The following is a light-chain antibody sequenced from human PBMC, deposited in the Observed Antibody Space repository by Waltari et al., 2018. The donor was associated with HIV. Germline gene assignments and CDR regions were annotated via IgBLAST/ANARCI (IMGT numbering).Light chain of an antibody. V-gene: IGLV2-23*02. J-gene: IGLJ1*01. CDR3: CSYAGSNYV. CDR1: RSDVGSYNL. CDR2: EVT. Sequence: QSALTQPASVSGSPGQSITISCTGTRSDVGSYNLVSWYQQHPGKAPKLMIYEVTKRPSGVSNHFSGSKSGNTASLTISGLQAEDEADYCCCSYAGSNYVFGTGTKVTVL.